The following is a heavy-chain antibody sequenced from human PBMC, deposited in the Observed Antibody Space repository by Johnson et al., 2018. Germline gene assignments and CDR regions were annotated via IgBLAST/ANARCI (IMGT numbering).Heavy chain of an antibody. CDR2: IYYSGST. Sequence: QLVQSGPGLVKPSETLSLTCSVSGGSITSYYWSWIRQPPGKGLEWIGYIYYSGSTNYNPSLKSRVTISVDMSKNQFSLKLSSVTTADTAVYYCARGFRDSSGKEYFQHWGQGTVITVSS. D-gene: IGHD3-22*01. CDR1: GGSITSYY. CDR3: ARGFRDSSGKEYFQH. J-gene: IGHJ1*01. V-gene: IGHV4-59*01.